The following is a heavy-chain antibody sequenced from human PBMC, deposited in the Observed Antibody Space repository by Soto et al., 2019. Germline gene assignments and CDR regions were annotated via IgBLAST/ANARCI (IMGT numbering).Heavy chain of an antibody. V-gene: IGHV4-31*03. J-gene: IGHJ4*02. Sequence: QVQLQESGPGLVKPSQTLSLTCTVSGGSISSGGYYWSWIRQHPGKGLEWIGYIYYSGSTYYNPSRKSRVTIXVDXSXIQFSLKLSSVTAADTAVYYCATARGYSGYDPHFDYWGQGTLVTVSS. CDR1: GGSISSGGYY. D-gene: IGHD5-12*01. CDR2: IYYSGST. CDR3: ATARGYSGYDPHFDY.